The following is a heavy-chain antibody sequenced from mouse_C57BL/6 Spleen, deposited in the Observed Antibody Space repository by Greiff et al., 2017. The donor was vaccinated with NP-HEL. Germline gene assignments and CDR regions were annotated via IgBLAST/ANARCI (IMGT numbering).Heavy chain of an antibody. J-gene: IGHJ1*03. CDR2: IRSKSNNYAT. V-gene: IGHV10-1*01. CDR1: GFSFYTYA. Sequence: EVKLMESGGGLVQPKGSLKLSCAASGFSFYTYAMNWVRQAPGKGLEWVARIRSKSNNYATYYADSVKDRFTISRDDSESMLYLQMNNLKTEDTAMYYCVGNGATGPRGWYFDVWGTGTTVTVSS. CDR3: VGNGATGPRGWYFDV. D-gene: IGHD3-1*01.